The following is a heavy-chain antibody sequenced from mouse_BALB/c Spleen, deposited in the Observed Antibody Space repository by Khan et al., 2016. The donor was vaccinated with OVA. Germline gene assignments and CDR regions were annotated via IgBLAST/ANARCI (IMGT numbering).Heavy chain of an antibody. CDR3: VRWDY. CDR2: IDYSGTT. Sequence: EVQLQESGPDLLKPSQSLSLTCTVTGYSITSGYSWHWIRQFPGHKLEWMGYIDYSGTTNYNPSLKSRISITREISKNQFFLQLNSVTTEDTATYYCVRWDYWGQGTTRTVSS. CDR1: GYSITSGYS. V-gene: IGHV3-1*02. J-gene: IGHJ2*01.